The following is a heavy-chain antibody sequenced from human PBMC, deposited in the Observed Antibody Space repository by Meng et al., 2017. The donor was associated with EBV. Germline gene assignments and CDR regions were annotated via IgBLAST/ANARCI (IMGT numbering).Heavy chain of an antibody. Sequence: QVRPQASGPGLVRPSATLSLHCTVAGDSRMDYYWSWIRQPPGKGLEWIGYIHYSGSTYYNPSLKSRITISVDMSRNQFSLRLTSVTSADMAVYYCARVNSDCGGVMCYKGWFDPWGQGTLVTVSS. D-gene: IGHD2-21*01. CDR1: GDSRMDYY. J-gene: IGHJ5*02. CDR3: ARVNSDCGGVMCYKGWFDP. CDR2: IHYSGST. V-gene: IGHV4-59*08.